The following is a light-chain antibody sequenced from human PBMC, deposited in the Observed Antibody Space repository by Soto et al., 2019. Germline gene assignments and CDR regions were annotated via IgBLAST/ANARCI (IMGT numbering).Light chain of an antibody. Sequence: QSVLTQPASVSGSPGQSITISCTGTSSDVGGYNYVSWYQQHPVKAPKLMIYDATNRPSGVSDRFSGSKSGNTASLTISGLQAEDEADYYCSSYTSSSTPYVFGTGTKVTVL. CDR1: SSDVGGYNY. V-gene: IGLV2-14*01. J-gene: IGLJ1*01. CDR3: SSYTSSSTPYV. CDR2: DAT.